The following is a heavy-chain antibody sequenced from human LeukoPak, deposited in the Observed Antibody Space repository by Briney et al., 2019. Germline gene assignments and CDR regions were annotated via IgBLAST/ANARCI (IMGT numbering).Heavy chain of an antibody. D-gene: IGHD6-6*01. CDR3: AREIAARPGRRNMDV. Sequence: SETLSLTCAVYGGSFSGYYWSWIRQPPGKGLEWIGEINHSGSTNYNPSLKSRVTISVDTSKNQFSPKLSSVTAADTAVYYCAREIAARPGRRNMDVWGKGTTVTVSS. CDR1: GGSFSGYY. CDR2: INHSGST. V-gene: IGHV4-34*01. J-gene: IGHJ6*03.